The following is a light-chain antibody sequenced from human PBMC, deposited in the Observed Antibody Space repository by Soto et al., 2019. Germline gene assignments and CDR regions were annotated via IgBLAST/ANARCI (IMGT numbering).Light chain of an antibody. V-gene: IGKV3-20*01. J-gene: IGKJ5*01. CDR2: GAS. CDR1: QSVSNN. Sequence: EIVLTQSPGTLSLSPGERATLSCRASQSVSNNLAWYQQKPGQAPRLLIYGASSRATGIPDRFSGSGSGTDFTLTISSLQAEDFAVYYCQQYGSSPITFGQGTRLEIK. CDR3: QQYGSSPIT.